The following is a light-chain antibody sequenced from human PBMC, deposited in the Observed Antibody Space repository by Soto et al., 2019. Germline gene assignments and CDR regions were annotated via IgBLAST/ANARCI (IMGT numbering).Light chain of an antibody. CDR1: RRITTY. CDR2: TAA. Sequence: IHMTQSPSSLSASVGDRVTITCRASRRITTYLNWYQQKPGKAPKLLISTAATLQGGVPSRFSGSGSGTDFTLTITTLQPEDFSTYFCQQSYSTPYTFGQGTKLDIK. CDR3: QQSYSTPYT. V-gene: IGKV1-39*01. J-gene: IGKJ2*01.